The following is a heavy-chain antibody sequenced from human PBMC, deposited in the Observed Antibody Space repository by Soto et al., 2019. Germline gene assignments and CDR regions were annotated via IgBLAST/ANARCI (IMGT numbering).Heavy chain of an antibody. CDR2: IYFSGST. J-gene: IGHJ4*02. CDR1: GVSISSSSYY. Sequence: SETLSLTCTVSGVSISSSSYYWGWIRQTPGKGLEWIGTIYFSGSTYYNPSLMSRVTISVDRSKKQFSLNLTSVTAADTAGYYCSIHGSYWGPGTLVTISS. V-gene: IGHV4-39*01. CDR3: SIHGSY.